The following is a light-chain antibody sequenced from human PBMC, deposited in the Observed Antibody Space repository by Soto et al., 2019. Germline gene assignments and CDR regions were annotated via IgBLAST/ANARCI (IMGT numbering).Light chain of an antibody. J-gene: IGLJ2*01. CDR3: YSLAGNNNVV. CDR2: EVS. CDR1: SSDVGGYNY. V-gene: IGLV2-8*01. Sequence: QSALTQPPSASGSPGQSVTISCTGTSSDVGGYNYVSWYQQHPGKAPKLMISEVSKRPSGVPDRFSGSKSGNTASLTVSGLQAEDEADYYCYSLAGNNNVVFGVGTKLTVL.